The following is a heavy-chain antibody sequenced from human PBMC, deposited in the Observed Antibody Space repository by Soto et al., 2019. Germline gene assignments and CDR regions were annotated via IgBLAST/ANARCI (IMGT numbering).Heavy chain of an antibody. CDR1: GGTFSRYI. V-gene: IGHV1-69*01. D-gene: IGHD3-22*01. J-gene: IGHJ4*02. Sequence: QVQLVQFEPEVRKPGSWVKVSCKASGGTFSRYIINWVRRAPGQGLEWLGGITPMFGKPNYAQKFQGRVTITADESTSTGYMELRSLRSDDTAVYYCARDGALYDSSAYYFLYWGQGTLVAVSS. CDR2: ITPMFGKP. CDR3: ARDGALYDSSAYYFLY.